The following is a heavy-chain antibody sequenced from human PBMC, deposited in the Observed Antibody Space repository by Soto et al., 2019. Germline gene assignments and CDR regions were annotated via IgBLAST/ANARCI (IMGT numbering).Heavy chain of an antibody. CDR1: GSTFNNFA. D-gene: IGHD1-26*01. J-gene: IGHJ4*02. V-gene: IGHV1-69*06. Sequence: QVVQLQSGAEVKEPGSSVRVSCQVSGSTFNNFAFSWVRQAPGHGPEWMGGIVVDSNTAEYSQRFQDRVTITADTSTDTLYMELGSLTFEDTAVYYCARAIKRWEVNYYFDFWGQGTLVTVSS. CDR3: ARAIKRWEVNYYFDF. CDR2: IVVDSNTA.